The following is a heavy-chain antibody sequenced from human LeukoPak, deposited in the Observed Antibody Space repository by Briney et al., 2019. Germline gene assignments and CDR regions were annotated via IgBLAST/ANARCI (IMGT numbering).Heavy chain of an antibody. Sequence: GASVKVSCKASGGTFSSYATSWVRQAPGQGLEWMGRIIPIFGIANYAQKFQGRVTITADKSTSTAYMELSSLRSEDTAVYYCARVIAAAGTDYFDYWGQGTLVTVSS. V-gene: IGHV1-69*04. D-gene: IGHD6-13*01. J-gene: IGHJ4*02. CDR1: GGTFSSYA. CDR2: IIPIFGIA. CDR3: ARVIAAAGTDYFDY.